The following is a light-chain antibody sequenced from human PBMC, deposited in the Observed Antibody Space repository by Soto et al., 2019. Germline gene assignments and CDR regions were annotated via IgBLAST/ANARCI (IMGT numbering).Light chain of an antibody. CDR2: GAS. Sequence: EIVLTQSPGTLSLSPGERATLSCRASQSVSSSYLAWYQQKPGQAPRPLIYGASSRATGIPDRFSGSGSGTDFTLIISRLEPEDFAVYYCQQYGSSPPLTFGGGTKVDIK. CDR1: QSVSSSY. V-gene: IGKV3-20*01. J-gene: IGKJ4*01. CDR3: QQYGSSPPLT.